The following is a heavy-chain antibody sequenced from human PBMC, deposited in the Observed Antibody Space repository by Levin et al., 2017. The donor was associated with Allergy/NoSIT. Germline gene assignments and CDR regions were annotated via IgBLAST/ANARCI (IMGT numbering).Heavy chain of an antibody. CDR2: ISSSSSYT. V-gene: IGHV3-11*05. D-gene: IGHD3-10*01. J-gene: IGHJ4*02. CDR1: GFTFSDYY. Sequence: GESLKISCAASGFTFSDYYMSWIRQAPGKGLEWVSYISSSSSYTNYADSVKGRFTISRDNAKNSLYLQMNSLRAEDTAVYYCARATMVRVDRFDYWGQGTLVTVSS. CDR3: ARATMVRVDRFDY.